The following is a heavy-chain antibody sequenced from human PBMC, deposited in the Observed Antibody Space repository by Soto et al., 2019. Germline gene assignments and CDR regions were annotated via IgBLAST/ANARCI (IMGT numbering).Heavy chain of an antibody. V-gene: IGHV1-69*13. D-gene: IGHD1-20*01. CDR2: IIPIFGTA. J-gene: IGHJ6*02. Sequence: SVKVSCKASGGTFSSYAISWVRQAPGQGLEWMGGIIPIFGTANYAQKFQGRVTITADESTSTVYMELSSLRSEDTAVYYCARGVTGTPYYYYYYGMDVWGQGTTVTVSS. CDR3: ARGVTGTPYYYYYYGMDV. CDR1: GGTFSSYA.